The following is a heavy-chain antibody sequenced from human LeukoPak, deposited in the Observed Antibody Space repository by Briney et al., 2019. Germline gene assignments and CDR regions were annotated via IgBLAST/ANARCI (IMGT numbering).Heavy chain of an antibody. CDR3: ARRSPYSTGWSSYFDY. J-gene: IGHJ4*02. Sequence: SETLSLTCTVSGYSISSGYYWGWIRQPPGKGLEWMGTIYHSGSTYYNPSLKSRVTISVDTFKNQFSLKLSSVTAADSAVYYCARRSPYSTGWSSYFDYWGQGALVTVSS. CDR1: GYSISSGYY. CDR2: IYHSGST. D-gene: IGHD6-19*01. V-gene: IGHV4-38-2*02.